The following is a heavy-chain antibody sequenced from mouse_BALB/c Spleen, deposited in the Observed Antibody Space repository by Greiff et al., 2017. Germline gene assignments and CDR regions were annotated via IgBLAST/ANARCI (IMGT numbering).Heavy chain of an antibody. J-gene: IGHJ3*01. CDR1: GFNIKDYY. Sequence: DVKLVESGAELVRSGASVKLSCTASGFNIKDYYMHWVKQRPEQGLEWIGWIDPENGDTEYAPKFQGKATMTADTSSNTAYLQLSSLTSEDTAVYYCNMMVREAYWGQGTLVTVSA. CDR3: NMMVREAY. CDR2: IDPENGDT. V-gene: IGHV14-4*02. D-gene: IGHD2-3*01.